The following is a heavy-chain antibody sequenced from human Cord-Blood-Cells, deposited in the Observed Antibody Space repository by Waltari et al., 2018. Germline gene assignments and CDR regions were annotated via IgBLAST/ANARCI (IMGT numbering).Heavy chain of an antibody. Sequence: QVQLVQSGAEVKKPGSSVKVSCKASGGTFSSYALSWARQAPGPGLEWMGGIIPIFGTANYEQRFQGRVTITADKSTSTAYRELSSLRSEDTAVYYCARDPKGCSGGSCYSGWFDPWGQGTLVTVSS. J-gene: IGHJ5*02. CDR2: IIPIFGTA. V-gene: IGHV1-69*06. CDR1: GGTFSSYA. CDR3: ARDPKGCSGGSCYSGWFDP. D-gene: IGHD2-15*01.